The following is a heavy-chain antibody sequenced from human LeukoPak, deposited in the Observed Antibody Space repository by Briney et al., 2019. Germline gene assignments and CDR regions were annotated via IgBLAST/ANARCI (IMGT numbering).Heavy chain of an antibody. J-gene: IGHJ6*03. V-gene: IGHV3-30*02. CDR2: IRYDGSNK. CDR3: AKGRGYCSSTSCYRDYYYYYYMDV. D-gene: IGHD2-2*01. Sequence: GGSLRLSCAASGFTFSSYGMHWVRQAPGKGLEWVAFIRYDGSNKYYADSVKGRFTISRDNSKNTLYLQMNSLRAEDTAVYYCAKGRGYCSSTSCYRDYYYYYYMDVWGKGTTVTISS. CDR1: GFTFSSYG.